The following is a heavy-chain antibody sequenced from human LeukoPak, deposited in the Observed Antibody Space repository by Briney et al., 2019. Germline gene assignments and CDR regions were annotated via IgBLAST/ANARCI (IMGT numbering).Heavy chain of an antibody. J-gene: IGHJ4*02. Sequence: SETLPLTCAVSGYSISSGCYWGWIRQPPGKGLEWIGSIYHSGTTYYNSSLKSRVTISVDTSKNQFSLNLNSVTAADTAVYYCVRGVATVVNRFDYWGQGTLVTVSS. V-gene: IGHV4-38-2*01. CDR2: IYHSGTT. D-gene: IGHD5-12*01. CDR1: GYSISSGCY. CDR3: VRGVATVVNRFDY.